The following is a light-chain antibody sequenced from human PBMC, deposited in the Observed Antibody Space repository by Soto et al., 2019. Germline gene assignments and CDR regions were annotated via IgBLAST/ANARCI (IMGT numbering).Light chain of an antibody. CDR3: SSYTSINTLGV. J-gene: IGLJ2*01. CDR1: SSDVGGYNY. Sequence: QSALTQPASVSGSPGQSITISCTGTSSDVGGYNYVSWYQQHPGKAPKLMIYDVDNRPSGVSTRFSGSKSGNTASLTISGLQAEDEADYYCSSYTSINTLGVFGGGTQLTVL. CDR2: DVD. V-gene: IGLV2-14*01.